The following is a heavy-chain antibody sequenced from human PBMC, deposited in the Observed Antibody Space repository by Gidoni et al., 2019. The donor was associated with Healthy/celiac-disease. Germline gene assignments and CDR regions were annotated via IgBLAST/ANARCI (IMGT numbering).Heavy chain of an antibody. Sequence: EVQLVESGGGLVKPGGSLRLSCAASGFTFSNAWMSWVRQAPGKGLEWVGRIKSKTDGGTTDYAAPVKGRFTISRDDSKNTLYLQMNSLKTEDTAVYYCTTELGYAPHYYGMDVWGQGTTVTVSS. J-gene: IGHJ6*02. V-gene: IGHV3-15*01. CDR1: GFTFSNAW. CDR3: TTELGYAPHYYGMDV. D-gene: IGHD2-15*01. CDR2: IKSKTDGGTT.